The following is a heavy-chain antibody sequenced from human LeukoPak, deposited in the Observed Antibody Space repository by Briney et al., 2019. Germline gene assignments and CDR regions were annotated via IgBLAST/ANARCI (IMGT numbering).Heavy chain of an antibody. D-gene: IGHD1/OR15-1a*01. J-gene: IGHJ4*02. CDR3: AKINNDDDY. Sequence: GSLRLSCAVSGFTFTTFRIHWVRQAPGKGLDWVAAISPDGNIEYYTDSVKGRFTISRDNSKNMIYLQMNSLRGEDSAVYYCAKINNDDDYWGQGTLVTVSS. CDR1: GFTFTTFR. V-gene: IGHV3-30*18. CDR2: ISPDGNIE.